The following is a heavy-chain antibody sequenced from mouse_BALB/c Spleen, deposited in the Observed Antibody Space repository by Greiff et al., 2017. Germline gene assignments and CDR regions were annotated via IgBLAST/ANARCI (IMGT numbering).Heavy chain of an antibody. V-gene: IGHV1-87*01. D-gene: IGHD1-2*01. CDR3: ALLRPYYFDY. CDR1: GYTFTSYW. J-gene: IGHJ2*01. Sequence: QVQLQQSGAELARPGASVKLSCKASGYTFTSYWMQWVKQRPGQGLEWIGAIYPGDGDTRYTQKFKGKATLTADKSSSTAYMQLSSLASEDSAVYYCALLRPYYFDYWGQGTTLTVS. CDR2: IYPGDGDT.